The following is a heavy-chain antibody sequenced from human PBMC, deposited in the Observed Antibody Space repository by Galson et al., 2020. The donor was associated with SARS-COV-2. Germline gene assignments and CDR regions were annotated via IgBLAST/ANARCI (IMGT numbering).Heavy chain of an antibody. CDR1: GYTFTSYG. D-gene: IGHD1-26*01. CDR3: ARDPGGGVQGDYGMDV. Sequence: ASVKVSCKASGYTFTSYGISWVRQAPGQGLEWMGWISAYNGNTNYAQKLQGRVTMTTDTSTSTAYMELRSLRSDDTAVYYCARDPGGGVQGDYGMDVWGQGTTVTVSS. V-gene: IGHV1-18*01. CDR2: ISAYNGNT. J-gene: IGHJ6*02.